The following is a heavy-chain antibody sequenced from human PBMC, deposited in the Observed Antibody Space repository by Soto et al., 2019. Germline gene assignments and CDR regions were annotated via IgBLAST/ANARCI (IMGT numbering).Heavy chain of an antibody. V-gene: IGHV4-59*11. CDR3: ARGGYRTLAWFDP. J-gene: IGHJ5*02. CDR1: GVSISNHY. CDR2: IYHSGTT. Sequence: SETLSLTCTVSGVSISNHYWSWIRQSPGKGLEWIANIYHSGTTSYNLSLKGRVTISIDSSKNQVSLKLNSVTAADTAVYYCARGGYRTLAWFDPWGQGTLVTVSS. D-gene: IGHD6-13*01.